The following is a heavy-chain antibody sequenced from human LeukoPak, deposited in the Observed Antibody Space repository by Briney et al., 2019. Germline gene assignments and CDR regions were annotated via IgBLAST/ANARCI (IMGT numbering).Heavy chain of an antibody. J-gene: IGHJ6*03. CDR1: GFTFSSYA. Sequence: GGSLRLSCAASGFTFSSYAMSWVRQAPGKGLEWVSAISGSGGSTYYADSAKGRFTISRDNSKNTLYLQMNSLRAEDTAVYYCAKDPASYDYMDVWGKGTTVTVFS. CDR3: AKDPASYDYMDV. V-gene: IGHV3-23*01. CDR2: ISGSGGST.